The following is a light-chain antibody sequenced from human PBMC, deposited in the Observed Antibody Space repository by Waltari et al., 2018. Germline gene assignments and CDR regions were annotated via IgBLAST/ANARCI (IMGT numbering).Light chain of an antibody. CDR1: SNHVGHPR. Sequence: QAGLTQPPSVSTGLRQTATLRCPGNSNHVGHPRAASLQQHQGQPPKLLSYRNNNRPSGISDRFSASRSGNTASLTITGLQPEDEADYYCSAWDSDLRGYVFGTGTKVTVL. V-gene: IGLV10-54*04. J-gene: IGLJ1*01. CDR2: RNN. CDR3: SAWDSDLRGYV.